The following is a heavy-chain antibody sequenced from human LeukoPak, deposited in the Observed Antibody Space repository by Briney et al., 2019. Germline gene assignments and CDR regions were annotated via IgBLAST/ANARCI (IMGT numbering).Heavy chain of an antibody. J-gene: IGHJ5*02. CDR2: ISDSGST. CDR3: ARSSPESDILTGYLLIGCFDP. D-gene: IGHD3-9*01. Sequence: PSETLSLTCTVSGGSISSSSYFWGWIRQPPGKGLEWIGAISDSGSTYYNPSLKSRVTISVDTSKNQVSLKLSSVTAADTAVYYCARSSPESDILTGYLLIGCFDPWGQGTLVTVSS. CDR1: GGSISSSSYF. V-gene: IGHV4-39*01.